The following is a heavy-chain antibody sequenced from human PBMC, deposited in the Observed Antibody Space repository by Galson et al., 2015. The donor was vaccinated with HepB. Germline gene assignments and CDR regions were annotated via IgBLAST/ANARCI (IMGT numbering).Heavy chain of an antibody. J-gene: IGHJ6*02. CDR3: AREGSNGMDV. CDR1: GYTFTTDA. Sequence: SVKVSCKASGYTFTTDAVHWVRQAPGQRLEWMGWINAGNGNTKYSQKFQARVTITRDTSASTTFVELSSLRSEDTAVYYCAREGSNGMDVWGQGTTVTVSS. V-gene: IGHV1-3*01. CDR2: INAGNGNT. D-gene: IGHD2-2*01.